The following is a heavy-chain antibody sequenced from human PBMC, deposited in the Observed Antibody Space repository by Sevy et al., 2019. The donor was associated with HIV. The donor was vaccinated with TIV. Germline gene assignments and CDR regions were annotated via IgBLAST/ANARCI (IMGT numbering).Heavy chain of an antibody. J-gene: IGHJ4*02. CDR2: ISNSGTTI. D-gene: IGHD4-17*01. CDR3: ASDLPPSATTVAHFDY. CDR1: GLTFSSYE. Sequence: GGSLRLSCAASGLTFSSYEMNWVRQAPGKGLEWVSDISNSGTTISYSDSVRGRFSISRDNARNSLYLQMNSLRAEDTAVYYCASDLPPSATTVAHFDYWGQGTLVTVSS. V-gene: IGHV3-48*03.